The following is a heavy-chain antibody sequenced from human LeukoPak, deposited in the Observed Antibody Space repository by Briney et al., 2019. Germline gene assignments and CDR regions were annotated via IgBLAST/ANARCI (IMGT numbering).Heavy chain of an antibody. CDR2: INAGNGNT. D-gene: IGHD2-2*01. CDR3: ARVAGYCSSTSCYAVGGWFDP. J-gene: IGHJ5*02. V-gene: IGHV1-3*01. Sequence: GASVKVSCKASGYTFTSYAMHWVRQAPGQRLEWMGWINAGNGNTKYPQKFQGRVTITRDTSASTAYMELSSLRSEDTAVYYCARVAGYCSSTSCYAVGGWFDPWGQGTLVTVSS. CDR1: GYTFTSYA.